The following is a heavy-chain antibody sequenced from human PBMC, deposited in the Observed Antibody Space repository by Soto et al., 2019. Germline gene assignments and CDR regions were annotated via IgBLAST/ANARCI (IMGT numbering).Heavy chain of an antibody. J-gene: IGHJ4*02. CDR2: ISYDGSIT. CDR1: GFTFSSYG. CDR3: AKGEWTQLWLLAY. V-gene: IGHV3-30*18. D-gene: IGHD5-18*01. Sequence: GGSLRLSCAASGFTFSSYGMHWVRQAPGKGLEWVAVISYDGSITYYADSVKGRFTISRDNSKNTLYLQMNSLRAEDTAVYYCAKGEWTQLWLLAYWGQGTLVTVSS.